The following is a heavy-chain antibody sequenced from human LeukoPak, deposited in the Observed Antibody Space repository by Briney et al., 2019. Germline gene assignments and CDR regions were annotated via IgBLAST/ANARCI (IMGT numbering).Heavy chain of an antibody. CDR2: IYYTGST. J-gene: IGHJ6*02. CDR3: ARDRLYSYYDMDV. D-gene: IGHD6-19*01. CDR1: GGSISAYY. Sequence: SETLSLTCTVSGGSISAYYWSWIRQPPGKGLEWIGHIYYTGSTNYNPSLKSRVTISVDMSKNQFSLRLSSVTAADTALYYCARDRLYSYYDMDVWGQGTTVTVSS. V-gene: IGHV4-59*01.